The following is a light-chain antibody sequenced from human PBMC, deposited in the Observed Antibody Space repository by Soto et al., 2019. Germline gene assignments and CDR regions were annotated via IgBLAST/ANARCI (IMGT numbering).Light chain of an antibody. Sequence: EGVMTQSPGTLSVSPGERVTLSCRASQSVITNLAWYQQKPGQAPRLLIYGASVTATGIPARFRGSGSGTDFTLTISSLQSEDFAVYFCQQYNQWPWTFGQGTKVEFK. CDR2: GAS. CDR3: QQYNQWPWT. CDR1: QSVITN. V-gene: IGKV3-15*01. J-gene: IGKJ1*01.